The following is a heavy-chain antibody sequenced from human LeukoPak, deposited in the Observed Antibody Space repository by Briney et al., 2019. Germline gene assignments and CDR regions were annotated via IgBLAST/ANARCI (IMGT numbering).Heavy chain of an antibody. Sequence: ASVKVSCKASGYTFTSYYMHWVRQAPGQGLEWMGIINPSGGSTSYAQKFQGRVTMTRDMSTSTVYMELSSLRSEDTAVYYCAREERGDYADYWGQGTLVTVSS. J-gene: IGHJ4*02. CDR3: AREERGDYADY. V-gene: IGHV1-46*01. D-gene: IGHD4-17*01. CDR1: GYTFTSYY. CDR2: INPSGGST.